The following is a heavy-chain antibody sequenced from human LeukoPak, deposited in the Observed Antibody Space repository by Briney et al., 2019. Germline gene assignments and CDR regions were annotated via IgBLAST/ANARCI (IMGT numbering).Heavy chain of an antibody. Sequence: SETLSLTCTVSGYSISSGYYWGWIRQPPGKGLEWIGSIYHSGSTYYNPSLKSRVTISVDTSKNQFSLKLSSVTAADTAVYYCARVDIVVVTARTHYFDYWGQGTLVTVSS. CDR1: GYSISSGYY. J-gene: IGHJ4*02. V-gene: IGHV4-38-2*02. D-gene: IGHD2-21*02. CDR2: IYHSGST. CDR3: ARVDIVVVTARTHYFDY.